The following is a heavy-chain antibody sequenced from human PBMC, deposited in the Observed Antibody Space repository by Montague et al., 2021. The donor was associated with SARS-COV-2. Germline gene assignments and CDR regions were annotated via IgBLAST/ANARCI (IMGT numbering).Heavy chain of an antibody. Sequence: SLRLSCEASGFTFTTHWMNWVRQAPGKGLKWVANINEDGSQKYYIDSVKGRFTISRDNARNSLFLQMTGLRAEDTAVYYCTALRRTDPFDYWGQGNLVTVSS. CDR1: GFTFTTHW. V-gene: IGHV3-7*01. J-gene: IGHJ4*02. CDR2: INEDGSQK. CDR3: TALRRTDPFDY. D-gene: IGHD2-21*02.